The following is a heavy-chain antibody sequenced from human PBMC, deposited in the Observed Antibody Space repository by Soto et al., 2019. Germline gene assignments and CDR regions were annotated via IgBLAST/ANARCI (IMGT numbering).Heavy chain of an antibody. CDR2: INPSGGST. CDR1: GYTFTSYY. J-gene: IGHJ6*02. D-gene: IGHD2-8*01. Sequence: ASVKVSCKASGYTFTSYYMHWVRQAPGQGLEWMGIINPSGGSTSYAQKFQGRVTMTRDTSTSTVYMELSSLRSEDTAVYYCARQTRYCTNGVCSAYGMDVWGQGTTVTV. V-gene: IGHV1-46*01. CDR3: ARQTRYCTNGVCSAYGMDV.